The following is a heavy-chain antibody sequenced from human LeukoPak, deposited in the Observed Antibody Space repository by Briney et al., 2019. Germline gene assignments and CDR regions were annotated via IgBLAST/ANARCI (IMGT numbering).Heavy chain of an antibody. V-gene: IGHV1-2*06. J-gene: IGHJ4*02. CDR3: ARTRTIVGAKGFDY. CDR2: INPNSGGT. CDR1: GYTFTGYY. D-gene: IGHD1-26*01. Sequence: ASVKVSCKASGYTFTGYYMHWVRQAPGQGLEWMGRINPNSGGTNYAQKFQGRVTMTRDTSISTAYMELSRLRSDDTAMYYCARTRTIVGAKGFDYWGQGTLVTVSS.